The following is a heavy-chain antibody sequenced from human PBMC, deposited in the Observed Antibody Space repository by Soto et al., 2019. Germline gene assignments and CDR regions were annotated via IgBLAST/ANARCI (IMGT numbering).Heavy chain of an antibody. J-gene: IGHJ6*02. Sequence: PGGSLRLSCAASGFTFSDYVIHGVLQAPGKGLEWVAVISYDGSDKYYADSVKGRFTISRDNSKNALYLQMNSLRVEDTAVYYCAKALMYGVVTAMFYYGLGVWGQGTTVTVSS. V-gene: IGHV3-30*18. CDR2: ISYDGSDK. CDR3: AKALMYGVVTAMFYYGLGV. CDR1: GFTFSDYV. D-gene: IGHD3-3*01.